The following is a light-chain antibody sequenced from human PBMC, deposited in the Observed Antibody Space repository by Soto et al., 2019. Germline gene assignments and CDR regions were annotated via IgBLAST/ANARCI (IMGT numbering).Light chain of an antibody. Sequence: EIVLTQSPGTLSLSPGERATLSCRASQSVSSSYLAWYQQKPGQAPRLLIYGASSRATGIPDRFSGGGSGTEFTLTISSLQPEDFATYYCQQLNSYPLTFGGGTK. J-gene: IGKJ4*01. V-gene: IGKV3-20*01. CDR2: GAS. CDR3: QQLNSYPLT. CDR1: QSVSSSY.